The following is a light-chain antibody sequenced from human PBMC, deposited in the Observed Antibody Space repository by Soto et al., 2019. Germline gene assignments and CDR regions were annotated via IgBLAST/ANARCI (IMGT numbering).Light chain of an antibody. CDR1: QSVSHN. CDR3: EQYNSWPPLYT. J-gene: IGKJ2*01. V-gene: IGKV3-15*01. CDR2: GAS. Sequence: EIVMTQSPATLSVSPGEGATLSCRASQSVSHNLAWYQQKPGQAPRLLIYGASTRATGIPTRFSGSGSGTEFTHTISSLQSEDFAVDYCEQYNSWPPLYTFGQGTKLEIK.